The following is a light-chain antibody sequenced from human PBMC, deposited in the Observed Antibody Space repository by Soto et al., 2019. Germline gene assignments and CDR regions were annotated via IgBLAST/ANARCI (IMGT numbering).Light chain of an antibody. CDR2: DAS. J-gene: IGKJ4*01. CDR3: QQLNGYPLT. CDR1: QGISSY. V-gene: IGKV1-9*01. Sequence: DIQLTQSPSFLSASVGDRVTITCRASQGISSYLAWYQQKPGKAPKLLIYDASTLQSGVPSRFSGSGSGTDFTLTVSSLQPEDFATYYCQQLNGYPLTFGGGTKVEIK.